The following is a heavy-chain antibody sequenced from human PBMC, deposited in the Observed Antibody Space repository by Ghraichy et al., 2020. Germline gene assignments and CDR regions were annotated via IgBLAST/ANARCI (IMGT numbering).Heavy chain of an antibody. D-gene: IGHD3-10*01. J-gene: IGHJ3*02. CDR2: IYYSGST. V-gene: IGHV4-39*01. CDR1: GGSISSSSYY. Sequence: SETLSLTCTVSGGSISSSSYYWGWIRQPPGKGLEWIGSIYYSGSTYYNPSLKSRVTISVDTSKNQFSLKLSSVTAADTAVYYCARGFIPIDAFDIWGQGTMVTVSS. CDR3: ARGFIPIDAFDI.